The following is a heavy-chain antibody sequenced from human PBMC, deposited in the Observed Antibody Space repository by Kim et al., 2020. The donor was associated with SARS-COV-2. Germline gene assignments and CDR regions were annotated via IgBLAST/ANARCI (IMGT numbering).Heavy chain of an antibody. D-gene: IGHD3-22*01. V-gene: IGHV3-23*01. J-gene: IGHJ6*02. Sequence: AKGRFTISNDNAMNTLYLQMNSMIAEDTAVYYCAKSHPASSCYYYYGMDVWGQGTTVTVSS. CDR3: AKSHPASSCYYYYGMDV.